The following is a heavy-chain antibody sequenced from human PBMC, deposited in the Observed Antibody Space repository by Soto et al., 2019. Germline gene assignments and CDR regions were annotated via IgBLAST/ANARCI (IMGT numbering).Heavy chain of an antibody. Sequence: GGSRRLSCAASGFTFSSYAMSWVRQAPGKGLEWVSAISGSGGSTYYADSVKGRFTISRDNSKNTLYLQMNSLRAEDTAVYYCAKAEDGRHINFDYWGQGTLVTVSS. CDR3: AKAEDGRHINFDY. CDR1: GFTFSSYA. CDR2: ISGSGGST. V-gene: IGHV3-23*01. D-gene: IGHD2-21*01. J-gene: IGHJ4*02.